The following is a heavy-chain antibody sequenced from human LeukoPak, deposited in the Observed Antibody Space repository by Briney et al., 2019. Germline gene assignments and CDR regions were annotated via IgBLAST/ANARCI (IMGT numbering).Heavy chain of an antibody. CDR3: ARQAPGYSYGYVY. V-gene: IGHV4-59*08. CDR1: GGSISSYY. Sequence: PSETLSLTCTVSGGSISSYYWSWIRQPPGKGLEWIGYIYYSGSTNYNPSLKSRVTISVDTSKNQFSLKLSSVTAADTAVYYCARQAPGYSYGYVYWGQGTLVTVSS. J-gene: IGHJ4*02. D-gene: IGHD5-18*01. CDR2: IYYSGST.